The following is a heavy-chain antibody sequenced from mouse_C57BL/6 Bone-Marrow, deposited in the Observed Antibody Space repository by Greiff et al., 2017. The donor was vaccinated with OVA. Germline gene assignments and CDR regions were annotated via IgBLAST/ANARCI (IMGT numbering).Heavy chain of an antibody. CDR3: ARQRWFAY. CDR1: GFTFSSYG. V-gene: IGHV5-6*01. Sequence: EVQGVESGGDLVKPGGSLKLSCAASGFTFSSYGMSWVRQTPDQRLEWVATISSGGSYTYYPDSVKGRFTISRDNAKNTLYLQMSSLKSEDTAMYYCARQRWFAYWGQGTLVTVSA. J-gene: IGHJ3*01. CDR2: ISSGGSYT.